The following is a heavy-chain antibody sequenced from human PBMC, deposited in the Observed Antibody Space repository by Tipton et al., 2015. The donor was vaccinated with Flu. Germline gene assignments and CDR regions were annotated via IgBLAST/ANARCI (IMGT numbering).Heavy chain of an antibody. CDR2: IYYSGST. V-gene: IGHV4-59*01. J-gene: IGHJ4*02. CDR1: GGSISSYY. D-gene: IGHD1-7*01. CDR3: ARVAHNWNYSIDY. Sequence: TLSLTCTVSGGSISSYYRSWIRQPPGKGLEWIGYIYYSGSTNYNPSLKSRVTISVDTSKNQFSLKLSSVTAADTAVYYCARVAHNWNYSIDYWGQGTLVTVSS.